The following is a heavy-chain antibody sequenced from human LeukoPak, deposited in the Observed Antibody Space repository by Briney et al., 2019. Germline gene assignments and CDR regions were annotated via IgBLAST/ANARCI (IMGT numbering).Heavy chain of an antibody. V-gene: IGHV4-30-4*01. CDR2: MYYSGST. Sequence: PSQTLSLTCTVSGGSISSGDYYWSWIRQPPGKGLEWIAYMYYSGSTYYNPSPKSRVTMPADTSKNQLSLKLSSVTAADTAVYYCARPYYYDSRIDPWGQGILVTVSS. D-gene: IGHD3-22*01. J-gene: IGHJ5*02. CDR3: ARPYYYDSRIDP. CDR1: GGSISSGDYY.